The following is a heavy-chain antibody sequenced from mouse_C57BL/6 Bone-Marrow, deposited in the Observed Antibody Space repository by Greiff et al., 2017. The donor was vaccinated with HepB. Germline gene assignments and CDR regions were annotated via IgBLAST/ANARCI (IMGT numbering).Heavy chain of an antibody. Sequence: EVQLVESGGDLVKPGGSLKLSCAASGFTFSSYGMSWVRQTPDKRLEWVATISNGGSYTYYPDSVKGRFTISRDNAKNTLYLQMSSLKSEDTAMYYGARRGFYCGNLGDFDYWGKGTTLTVSS. J-gene: IGHJ2*01. V-gene: IGHV5-6*01. CDR2: ISNGGSYT. CDR1: GFTFSSYG. D-gene: IGHD2-1*01. CDR3: ARRGFYCGNLGDFDY.